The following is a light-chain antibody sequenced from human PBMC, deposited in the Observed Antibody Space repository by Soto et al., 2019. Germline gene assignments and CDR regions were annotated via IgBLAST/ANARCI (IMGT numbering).Light chain of an antibody. V-gene: IGKV1-5*03. CDR1: QSISSW. CDR2: KAS. CDR3: QQYNSGGFT. Sequence: DIQMTQSPSTLSASVGDRVTITCRASQSISSWLAWYQQKPGKAPKLLIYKASSLESGVPSRFSGSGSGTEFTLTISSRQPDDFATYYCQQYNSGGFTFGPGTKVDIK. J-gene: IGKJ3*01.